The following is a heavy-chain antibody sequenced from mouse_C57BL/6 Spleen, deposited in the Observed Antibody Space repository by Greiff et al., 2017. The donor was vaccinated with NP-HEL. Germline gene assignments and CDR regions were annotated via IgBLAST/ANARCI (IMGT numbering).Heavy chain of an antibody. CDR3: AREGLRGGGYFDY. V-gene: IGHV1-82*01. CDR2: IYPGDGDT. Sequence: QVQLQQSGPELVKPGASVKISCKASGYAFSSSWMNWVKQRPGKGLEWIGRIYPGDGDTNYNGKFKGKATLTADKSSSTAYMQLSSLTSEDSAVYFCAREGLRGGGYFDYWGQGTTLTVSS. D-gene: IGHD2-4*01. CDR1: GYAFSSSW. J-gene: IGHJ2*01.